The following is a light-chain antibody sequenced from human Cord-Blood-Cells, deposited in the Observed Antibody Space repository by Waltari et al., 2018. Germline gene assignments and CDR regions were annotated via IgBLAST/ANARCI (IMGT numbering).Light chain of an antibody. V-gene: IGKV3-11*01. Sequence: EFVFTQSPATLSLSPGERATLSCRVSQSVSSYFAWYQQKPGQAPRLLIYDASNRATGIPARFSGSGSGTDFTLTISSLEPEDFAVYYCQQRSNWPTFGQGTKLEIK. J-gene: IGKJ2*01. CDR3: QQRSNWPT. CDR2: DAS. CDR1: QSVSSY.